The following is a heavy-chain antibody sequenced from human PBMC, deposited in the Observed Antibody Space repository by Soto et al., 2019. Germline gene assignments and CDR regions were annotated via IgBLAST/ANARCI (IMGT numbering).Heavy chain of an antibody. J-gene: IGHJ5*02. CDR3: ATQRLCTGGHCWNWFDP. D-gene: IGHD2-8*02. CDR1: RVSMSDYF. V-gene: IGHV4-4*08. Sequence: QVQLQESGPGLVKPSETLSLTCTVSRVSMSDYFWSWIRQPPGKGLEWIGYIFHTGSTNYNPSLKSRVTISLDTSQKQFSLKLNSVTAADTAVYYCATQRLCTGGHCWNWFDPWGQGTLVTVSS. CDR2: IFHTGST.